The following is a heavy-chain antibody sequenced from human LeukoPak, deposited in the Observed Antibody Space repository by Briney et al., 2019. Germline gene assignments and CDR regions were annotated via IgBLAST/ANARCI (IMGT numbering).Heavy chain of an antibody. V-gene: IGHV3-23*01. CDR2: ISGSGGST. J-gene: IGHJ2*01. CDR1: GFTFSSYA. Sequence: QPGGSLRLSCAASGFTFSSYAMSWVRQAPGKGLEWVSAISGSGGSTYYADSVKGRFTISRDNSKNMLFVQMNSLRADDTAVYYCANLGIAVGSWYFHLWGRGTLVTVSS. CDR3: ANLGIAVGSWYFHL. D-gene: IGHD7-27*01.